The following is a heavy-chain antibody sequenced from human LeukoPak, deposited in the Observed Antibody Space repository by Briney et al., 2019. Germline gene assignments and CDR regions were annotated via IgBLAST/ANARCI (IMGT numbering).Heavy chain of an antibody. V-gene: IGHV3-53*01. CDR3: ARAKSPRGAFDI. Sequence: GGSLRLSCVPSRLNVSNNYMSWVRQAPGKGLEWVSVIYSGGSTYYADSVKGRFTISRDNSKNTLYLQMNSLRAEDTAVYYCARAKSPRGAFDIWGQGTMVTVSS. CDR2: IYSGGST. J-gene: IGHJ3*02. CDR1: RLNVSNNY.